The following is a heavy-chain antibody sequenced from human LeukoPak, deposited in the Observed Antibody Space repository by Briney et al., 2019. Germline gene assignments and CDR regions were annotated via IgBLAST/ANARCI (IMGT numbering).Heavy chain of an antibody. CDR3: ARTNYPNDAFDI. J-gene: IGHJ3*02. CDR2: INPNSGGT. V-gene: IGHV1-2*02. CDR1: GYTFTGYY. Sequence: ASVTVSCKASGYTFTGYYMHWVRQAPGQGLEWMGWINPNSGGTNYAQRFQGRVTMTRDTSISTAYMELSSLRSDDTAVYYCARTNYPNDAFDIWGQGTMVTVSS. D-gene: IGHD5-24*01.